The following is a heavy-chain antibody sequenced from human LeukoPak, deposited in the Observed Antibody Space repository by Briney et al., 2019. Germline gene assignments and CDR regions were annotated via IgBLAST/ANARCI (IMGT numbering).Heavy chain of an antibody. CDR1: GFTFSSYG. V-gene: IGHV3-33*06. Sequence: GGSLRLSCAASGFTFSSYGIHWVRQAPGKGLEWVAVIWYDGSNKYYADSVKGRITISRDNSKNTLFLQMTSLRAEDTAVYYCAKDQRHKHSGPDYWGQGTLVTVSS. CDR3: AKDQRHKHSGPDY. D-gene: IGHD6-25*01. J-gene: IGHJ4*02. CDR2: IWYDGSNK.